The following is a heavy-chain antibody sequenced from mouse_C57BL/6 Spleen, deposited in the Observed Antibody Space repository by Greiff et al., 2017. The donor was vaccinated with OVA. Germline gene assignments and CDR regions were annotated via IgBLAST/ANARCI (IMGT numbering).Heavy chain of an antibody. CDR1: GFTFSSYA. CDR2: ISDGGSYT. V-gene: IGHV5-4*01. CDR3: ARDPTISYWYFDV. Sequence: EVQLVESGGGLVKPGGSLKLSCAASGFTFSSYAMSWVRQTPEKRLEWVATISDGGSYTYYPDIVKGRFTISRDNAKNNLYLQMSHLKSEDTAMYYCARDPTISYWYFDVWGTGTTVTVSS. D-gene: IGHD2-10*01. J-gene: IGHJ1*03.